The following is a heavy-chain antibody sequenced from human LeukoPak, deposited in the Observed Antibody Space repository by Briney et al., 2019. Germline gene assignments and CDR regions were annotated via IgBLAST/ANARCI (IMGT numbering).Heavy chain of an antibody. CDR3: ARVVIGGRKQKNYYYYYYMDV. Sequence: ASVKVSCKASGYTFTGYYIHWVRQAPGQGLEWMGWINPNSGGTNYAQKFQGRVTMTRDTSISTAYMELSRLRSDDTAVYYCARVVIGGRKQKNYYYYYYMDVWGKGTTVTVSS. V-gene: IGHV1-2*02. CDR2: INPNSGGT. J-gene: IGHJ6*03. CDR1: GYTFTGYY. D-gene: IGHD1-26*01.